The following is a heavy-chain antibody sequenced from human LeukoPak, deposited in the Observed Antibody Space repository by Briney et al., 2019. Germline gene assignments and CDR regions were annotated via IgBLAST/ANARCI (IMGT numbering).Heavy chain of an antibody. D-gene: IGHD3-10*01. CDR3: ARHVNSGSYYNVDY. CDR1: GGSISSSSYY. J-gene: IGHJ4*02. V-gene: IGHV4-39*07. Sequence: SETLSLTCTVSGGSISSSSYYWGWIRQPPGKGLEWIGSIYYSGSTYYNPSLKSRVTISVDTSKNQFSLKLSSVTAADTAVYYCARHVNSGSYYNVDYWGQGTLVTVSS. CDR2: IYYSGST.